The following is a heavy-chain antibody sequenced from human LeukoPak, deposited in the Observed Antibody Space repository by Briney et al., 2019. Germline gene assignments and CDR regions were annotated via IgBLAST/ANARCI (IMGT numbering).Heavy chain of an antibody. V-gene: IGHV3-7*01. CDR3: ARDWYNNSDAFDI. Sequence: PGGSLRLSCVASGFTFTNYWMTWVRQAPGKGLEWVANMKQDGREKYYVDYVKGRFTISRDNAKNSLYLQIHSLRAEDTAVYYCARDWYNNSDAFDIWGQGTMVTVSS. CDR2: MKQDGREK. D-gene: IGHD4-11*01. J-gene: IGHJ3*02. CDR1: GFTFTNYW.